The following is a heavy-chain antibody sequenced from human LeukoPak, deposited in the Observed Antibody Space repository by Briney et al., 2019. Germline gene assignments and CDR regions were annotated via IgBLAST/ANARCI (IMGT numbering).Heavy chain of an antibody. D-gene: IGHD7-27*01. Sequence: GGSLRLSCAASGFTFRSYGMNWVRQAPGKGLEWVSYISSSSSTIHYADSVKGRFTISRDNAKNSLYLQMNSLRAEDTAVYYCARDLGGDQLGKFDPWGQGTLVTVSS. V-gene: IGHV3-48*01. CDR2: ISSSSSTI. J-gene: IGHJ5*02. CDR1: GFTFRSYG. CDR3: ARDLGGDQLGKFDP.